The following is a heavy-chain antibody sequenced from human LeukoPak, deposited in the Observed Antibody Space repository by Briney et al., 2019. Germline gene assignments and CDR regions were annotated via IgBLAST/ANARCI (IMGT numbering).Heavy chain of an antibody. CDR2: IYYSGST. J-gene: IGHJ4*02. Sequence: SETLSLTCTVSGGSISSYYWSWIRQPPGKGLEWIGYIYYSGSTNYNPSLKSRVTISVDTPKNQFSVKLSSVTAADTAVYYCARRTMGFDYWGQGTLVTVSS. CDR3: ARRTMGFDY. D-gene: IGHD3-3*01. V-gene: IGHV4-59*01. CDR1: GGSISSYY.